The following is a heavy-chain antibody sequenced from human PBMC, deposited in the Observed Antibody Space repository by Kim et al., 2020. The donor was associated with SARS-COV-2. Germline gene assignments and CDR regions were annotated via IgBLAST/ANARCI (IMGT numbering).Heavy chain of an antibody. D-gene: IGHD2-15*01. J-gene: IGHJ6*02. CDR2: IIPIFGTA. V-gene: IGHV1-69*06. CDR3: ASRPGGCSGGSCYLYYYYGMDV. Sequence: SVKVSCKASGGTFSSYAISWVRQAPGQGLEWMGGIIPIFGTANYAQKFQGRVTITADKSTSTAYMELSSLRSEDTAVYYCASRPGGCSGGSCYLYYYYGMDVWGQGTTVTVSS. CDR1: GGTFSSYA.